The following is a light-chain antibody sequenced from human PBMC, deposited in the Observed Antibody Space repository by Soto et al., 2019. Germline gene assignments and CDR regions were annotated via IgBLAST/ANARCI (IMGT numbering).Light chain of an antibody. Sequence: QSVLTQPASVSGSPGQSITISCTGTSSDVGLYDYVSWYQQHPGKAPQLTIHAVSNRPSGVSNRFSASKSGNTASLFISGLQAEDEADYYCSSYTSDSSYVFGSGTKATVL. CDR2: AVS. J-gene: IGLJ1*01. V-gene: IGLV2-14*01. CDR3: SSYTSDSSYV. CDR1: SSDVGLYDY.